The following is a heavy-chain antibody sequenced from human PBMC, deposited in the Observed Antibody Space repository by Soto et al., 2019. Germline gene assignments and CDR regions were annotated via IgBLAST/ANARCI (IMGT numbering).Heavy chain of an antibody. D-gene: IGHD6-19*01. CDR3: ARGPGIAVAGFQYFDY. V-gene: IGHV3-53*04. Sequence: GSLRLSSAACGFTFSSHYMSCVRQAPGKGLEWVSVIYSGSSTYYADSVKGRFTISRHNSKNTLYLQMNSLRAEDTAVFYCARGPGIAVAGFQYFDYWGQGTLVTVSS. J-gene: IGHJ4*02. CDR1: GFTFSSHY. CDR2: IYSGSST.